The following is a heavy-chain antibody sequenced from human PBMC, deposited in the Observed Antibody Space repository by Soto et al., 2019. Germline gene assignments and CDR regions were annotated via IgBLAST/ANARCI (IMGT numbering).Heavy chain of an antibody. V-gene: IGHV3-48*01. D-gene: IGHD6-13*01. CDR2: ISSSSSTI. J-gene: IGHJ5*02. CDR1: GFTFSSYS. CDR3: ARHPERIAQIGWFDP. Sequence: GGSLRLSCAASGFTFSSYSMNWVRQAPGNGLEWVSYISSSSSTIYYADSVKGRFTISRDNAKNSLYLQMNSLRAEDTAVYYCARHPERIAQIGWFDPWGQGTMVTVSS.